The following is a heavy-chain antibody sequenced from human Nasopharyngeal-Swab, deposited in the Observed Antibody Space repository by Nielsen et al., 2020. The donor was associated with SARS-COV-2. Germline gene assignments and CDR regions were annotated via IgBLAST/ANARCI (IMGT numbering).Heavy chain of an antibody. CDR2: IYYSGST. D-gene: IGHD3-10*01. V-gene: IGHV4-30-4*01. CDR3: ARDSPRGVISY. Sequence: WIRQPPGKGLEWIEYIYYSGSTYYNPSPKSRVTISVDTSKNQFSLKLSSVTAADTAVYYCARDSPRGVISYWGQGTPVTVSS. J-gene: IGHJ4*02.